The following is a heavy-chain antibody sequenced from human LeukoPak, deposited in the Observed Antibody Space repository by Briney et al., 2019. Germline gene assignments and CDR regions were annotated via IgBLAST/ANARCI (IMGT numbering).Heavy chain of an antibody. D-gene: IGHD1-14*01. Sequence: PSETLSLTCTISGGSISNYYWSWIRQPPGKGLEWIGYIYYSGNTNYNPSLKSRVTISVDTSKNQFSLKLNSVTAADTAVYYCARAPGGNPTTHYFDYWGQGTLVTVSS. CDR3: ARAPGGNPTTHYFDY. V-gene: IGHV4-59*01. CDR1: GGSISNYY. CDR2: IYYSGNT. J-gene: IGHJ4*02.